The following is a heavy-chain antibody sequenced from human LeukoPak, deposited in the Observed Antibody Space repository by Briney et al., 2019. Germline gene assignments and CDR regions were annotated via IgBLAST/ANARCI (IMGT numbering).Heavy chain of an antibody. CDR1: GYTFTDYY. J-gene: IGHJ4*02. Sequence: ASVKVSCKASGYTFTDYYMHWVRAAPGQGLEWMGWISPKSGGTYFAQKFQGRVTMTRDTSISTVYMELSRLIPDDTAVYYCARFSSGGTYYFDYWGQGTLVTVSS. V-gene: IGHV1-2*02. D-gene: IGHD6-19*01. CDR2: ISPKSGGT. CDR3: ARFSSGGTYYFDY.